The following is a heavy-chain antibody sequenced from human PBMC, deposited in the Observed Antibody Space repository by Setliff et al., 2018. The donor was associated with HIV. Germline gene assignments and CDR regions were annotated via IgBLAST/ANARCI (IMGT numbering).Heavy chain of an antibody. D-gene: IGHD2-21*02. Sequence: GASVKVSCKGSGYRFMSYGFTWVRQAPGQGLEWVGWINSYLAETKYAQKFQGRVTITADESTSTAYMELSSLRPEDTAVYYCASPTAIPHWGQGTLVTVSS. CDR1: GYRFMSYG. CDR3: ASPTAIPH. CDR2: INSYLAET. V-gene: IGHV1-18*01. J-gene: IGHJ4*02.